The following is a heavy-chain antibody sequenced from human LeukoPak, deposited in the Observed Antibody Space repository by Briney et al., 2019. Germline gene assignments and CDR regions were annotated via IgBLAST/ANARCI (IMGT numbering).Heavy chain of an antibody. CDR3: ARDTYYHYYDSSGYYIDY. J-gene: IGHJ4*02. V-gene: IGHV3-33*01. D-gene: IGHD3-22*01. CDR2: IWYDGSNK. Sequence: GESLKISCAASGFTFSSYGMHWVRQAPGKGLEWVAVIWYDGSNKYYADSVKGRFTISRDNSKNTLYLQMNSLRAEDTAVYYCARDTYYHYYDSSGYYIDYWGQGTLVTVSS. CDR1: GFTFSSYG.